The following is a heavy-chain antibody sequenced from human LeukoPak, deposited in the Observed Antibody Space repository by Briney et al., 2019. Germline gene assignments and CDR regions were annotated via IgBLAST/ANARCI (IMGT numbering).Heavy chain of an antibody. D-gene: IGHD6-13*01. Sequence: GGSLRLSCAASGFTFSSYWMSWVRQAPGKGLEWVSGISWNSGSIGYADSVKGRFTISRDNAKNSLYLQMNSLRAEDTALYYCAKGDLPGIAAAGNYWGQGTLVTVSS. J-gene: IGHJ4*02. V-gene: IGHV3-9*01. CDR1: GFTFSSYW. CDR2: ISWNSGSI. CDR3: AKGDLPGIAAAGNY.